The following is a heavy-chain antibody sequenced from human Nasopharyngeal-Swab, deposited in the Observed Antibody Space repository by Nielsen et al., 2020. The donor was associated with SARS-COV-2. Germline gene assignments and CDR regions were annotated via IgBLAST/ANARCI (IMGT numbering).Heavy chain of an antibody. CDR2: IYYSGST. Sequence: SETLSLTCTVSGGSISSGGYYWSWIRQHPGKGLEWIGYIYYSGSTYYNPSLKSRVTISVDTSKNQFSLKLSSVTAADTAVYYCARAGRTIFGVVTSFDYWSQGTLVTVSS. CDR1: GGSISSGGYY. V-gene: IGHV4-31*03. J-gene: IGHJ4*02. D-gene: IGHD3-3*01. CDR3: ARAGRTIFGVVTSFDY.